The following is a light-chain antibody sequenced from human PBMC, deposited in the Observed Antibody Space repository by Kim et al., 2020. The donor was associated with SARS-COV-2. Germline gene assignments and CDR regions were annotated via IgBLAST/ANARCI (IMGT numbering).Light chain of an antibody. J-gene: IGKJ5*01. CDR2: GAS. Sequence: SLGDRVTISCWASQSISSYVNWYQHKAGKGPKLLIYGASNLQSGVPSRFSGSGSGTYFTLTISSLQPEDIATYSCQQTYTFPQITFGQGTRLEIK. V-gene: IGKV1-39*01. CDR1: QSISSY. CDR3: QQTYTFPQIT.